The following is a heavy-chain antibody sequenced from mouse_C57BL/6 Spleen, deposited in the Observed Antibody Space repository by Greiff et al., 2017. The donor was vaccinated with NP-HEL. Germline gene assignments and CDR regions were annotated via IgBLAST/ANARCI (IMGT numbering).Heavy chain of an antibody. CDR2: IYPRSGNT. Sequence: QVQLQQSGAELARPGASVKLSCKASGYTFTSYGISWVKQRTGQGLEWIGEIYPRSGNTYYNEKFKGKATLTAYKSSSTAYMELRSLTSEDSAVYFCARRDDYDDGLYFDVWGTGTTVTVSS. CDR3: ARRDDYDDGLYFDV. V-gene: IGHV1-81*01. J-gene: IGHJ1*03. CDR1: GYTFTSYG. D-gene: IGHD2-4*01.